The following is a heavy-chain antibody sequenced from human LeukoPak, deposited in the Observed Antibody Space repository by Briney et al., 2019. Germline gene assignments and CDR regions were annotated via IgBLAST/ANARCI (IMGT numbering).Heavy chain of an antibody. Sequence: SETLSLTCTVSGGSISSSSYYWGWIRQPPGKGLEWIGSIYYSGSTYYNPSLKSRVTISVDTSKNQFSLKLSSVTAADTAVYYCARHDAIVTAAGPCLDAFDIWGQGTMVTVSS. D-gene: IGHD6-13*01. CDR3: ARHDAIVTAAGPCLDAFDI. V-gene: IGHV4-39*01. CDR2: IYYSGST. CDR1: GGSISSSSYY. J-gene: IGHJ3*02.